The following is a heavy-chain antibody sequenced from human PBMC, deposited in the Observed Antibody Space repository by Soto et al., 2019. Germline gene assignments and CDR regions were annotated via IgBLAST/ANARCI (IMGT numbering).Heavy chain of an antibody. CDR2: IYWDDDK. CDR3: ARLHPFYYFDY. V-gene: IGHV2-5*02. CDR1: GFSLSTNGVG. D-gene: IGHD4-4*01. J-gene: IGHJ4*02. Sequence: QITLKESGPPLVKPTQTLTLTCTFSGFSLSTNGVGVGWIRQPPGKALEWLALIYWDDDKRYSPSLKSRLTVTKDTSKNQVVLTITNMDPVDTATYYCARLHPFYYFDYWGQGTLVTVSS.